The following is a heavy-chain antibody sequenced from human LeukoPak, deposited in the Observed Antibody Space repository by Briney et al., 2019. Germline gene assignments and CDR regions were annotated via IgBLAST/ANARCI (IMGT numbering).Heavy chain of an antibody. CDR2: INHSGST. CDR3: ARDPLYSSSGY. J-gene: IGHJ4*02. D-gene: IGHD6-6*01. V-gene: IGHV4-34*01. CDR1: GGSFGGYY. Sequence: PSETLSLTCAVYGGSFGGYYWSWIRQPPGKGLEWIGEINHSGSTNYNPSLKSRVTISVDTSKNQFSLKLSSVTAADTAVYYCARDPLYSSSGYWGQGTLVTVSS.